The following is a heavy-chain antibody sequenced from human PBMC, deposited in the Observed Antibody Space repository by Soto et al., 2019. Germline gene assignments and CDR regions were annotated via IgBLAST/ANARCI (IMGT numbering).Heavy chain of an antibody. J-gene: IGHJ5*02. Sequence: SETLSLTCTVSGGSIISVSYYWGWIRQHPEKGLERIGSIYYSGSAYYSPSLKSRVTMSVDTSKNQLSLKLSSVTAADMAVYYCARLHCNSPNCVPLDPWGQGTLVTVSS. CDR2: IYYSGSA. CDR1: GGSIISVSYY. D-gene: IGHD2-2*01. CDR3: ARLHCNSPNCVPLDP. V-gene: IGHV4-39*01.